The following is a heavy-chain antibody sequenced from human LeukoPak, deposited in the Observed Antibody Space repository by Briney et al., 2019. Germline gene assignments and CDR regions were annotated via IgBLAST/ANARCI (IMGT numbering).Heavy chain of an antibody. J-gene: IGHJ6*04. CDR2: IYYSGST. CDR1: GGSISSGDYY. V-gene: IGHV4-30-4*01. Sequence: SETLSLTCTVSGGSISSGDYYWSWIRQPPGKGLEWIGYIYYSGSTYYNPSLKSRVTISVDTSKNQFSLKLSSVTAADTAVYYCARDLVDNYGSGSYYNPPAYYCYGMDVWGKGTTVTVSS. D-gene: IGHD3-10*01. CDR3: ARDLVDNYGSGSYYNPPAYYCYGMDV.